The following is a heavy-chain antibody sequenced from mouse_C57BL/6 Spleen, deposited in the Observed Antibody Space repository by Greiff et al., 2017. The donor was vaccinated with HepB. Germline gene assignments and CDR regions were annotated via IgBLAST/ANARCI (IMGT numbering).Heavy chain of an antibody. D-gene: IGHD1-1*01. V-gene: IGHV1-64*01. J-gene: IGHJ3*01. CDR3: APGYYGSTAWFAF. CDR2: IHPNSGST. CDR1: GYTFTSYW. Sequence: QVQLQQPGAELVKPGASVKLSCKASGYTFTSYWMHWVKQRPGQGLEWIGMIHPNSGSTNYNEKFKSKATMTVDKSSSTAYMQLSSLTSEDSAVYYGAPGYYGSTAWFAFWGQGTLVTVSA.